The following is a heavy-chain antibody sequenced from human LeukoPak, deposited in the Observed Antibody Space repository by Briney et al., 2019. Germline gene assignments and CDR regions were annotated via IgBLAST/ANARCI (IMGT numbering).Heavy chain of an antibody. CDR3: ARDCAGRNY. D-gene: IGHD1-14*01. V-gene: IGHV3-21*01. CDR2: ISSSSSNI. CDR1: GFTFSSYS. J-gene: IGHJ4*02. Sequence: GGSLRLSCAASGFTFSSYSMNWVRQAPGKGLEWVSSISSSSSNIYYADSVKGRFTISRDNAKNSLYLQMNSLRAEDTAVYYCARDCAGRNYWGQGTLVTVSS.